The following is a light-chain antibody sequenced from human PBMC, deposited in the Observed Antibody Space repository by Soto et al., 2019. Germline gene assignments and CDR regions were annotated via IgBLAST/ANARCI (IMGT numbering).Light chain of an antibody. CDR2: DAS. CDR1: QSISSW. J-gene: IGKJ1*01. Sequence: DIQMTQSPSTLSASVGDRVTITCRASQSISSWLAWYQQKPGKAPKLLIYDASSLEGGVPSRFSGSGSGTEFTLTISSLQPDDLAPYYCQQYNGSPWTFGQGTKVEIK. CDR3: QQYNGSPWT. V-gene: IGKV1-5*01.